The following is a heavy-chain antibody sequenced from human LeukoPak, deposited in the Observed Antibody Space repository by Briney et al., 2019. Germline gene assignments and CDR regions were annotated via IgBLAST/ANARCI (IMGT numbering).Heavy chain of an antibody. D-gene: IGHD2-21*02. J-gene: IGHJ6*02. V-gene: IGHV1-46*01. CDR2: INPSGCST. CDR3: ARESEPRGDSNRYGMDV. CDR1: GYTFTSYY. Sequence: ASVKVSWKASGYTFTSYYMQWVRQAPGQGLEWMGIINPSGCSTSYAQKFQGRVTMTRDTSTSTVYMELSSLRSEDTAVYYCARESEPRGDSNRYGMDVWGQGTTVTVSS.